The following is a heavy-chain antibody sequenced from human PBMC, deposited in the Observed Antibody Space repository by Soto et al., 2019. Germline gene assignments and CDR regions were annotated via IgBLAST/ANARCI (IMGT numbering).Heavy chain of an antibody. CDR2: INHSGST. D-gene: IGHD2-15*01. Sequence: PSETLSLTCAVYGGSFSGYYWSWIRQPPGKGLEWIGEINHSGSTNYNPSLKSRVTISVDTSKNQFSLKLSSVTAADTAVYYCARGNTPLDYWGQGTLVTVSS. CDR1: GGSFSGYY. J-gene: IGHJ4*02. CDR3: ARGNTPLDY. V-gene: IGHV4-34*01.